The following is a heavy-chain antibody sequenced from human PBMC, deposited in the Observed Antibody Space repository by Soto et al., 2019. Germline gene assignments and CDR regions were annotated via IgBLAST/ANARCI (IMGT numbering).Heavy chain of an antibody. CDR1: GFTFSDYT. CDR3: ARAVTRDFDY. V-gene: IGHV3-30-3*01. Sequence: QVQMVESGGGVVQPGRSLRLSCAASGFTFSDYTIHWVRQAPGKGLEWVALISYDATSKYYAYSVKGRFTISRDNSKNTLYVQMNSLRAEDTAVYYCARAVTRDFDYWGQGTLVTVSS. D-gene: IGHD4-17*01. CDR2: ISYDATSK. J-gene: IGHJ4*02.